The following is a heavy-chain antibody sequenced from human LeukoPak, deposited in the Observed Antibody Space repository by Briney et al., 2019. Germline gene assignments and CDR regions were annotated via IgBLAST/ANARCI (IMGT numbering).Heavy chain of an antibody. J-gene: IGHJ4*02. CDR1: GYSFTSYW. D-gene: IGHD4-23*01. V-gene: IGHV5-51*01. CDR2: IYPGDSDT. Sequence: GESLKISCKGSGYSFTSYWIGWVRPLPGKGLEWMGIIYPGDSDTRYSPSFQGQVTISADKSISTAYLQWSSLKASDTAMYYCARHDSSPWGNQDYWGQGTLVTVSS. CDR3: ARHDSSPWGNQDY.